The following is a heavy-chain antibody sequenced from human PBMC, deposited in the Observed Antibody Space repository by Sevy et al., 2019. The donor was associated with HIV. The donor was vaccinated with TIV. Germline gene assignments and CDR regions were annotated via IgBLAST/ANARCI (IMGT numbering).Heavy chain of an antibody. CDR2: ISGSGGST. D-gene: IGHD6-6*01. CDR1: GFTFSSYA. V-gene: IGHV3-23*01. Sequence: GGSLRLSCAASGFTFSSYAMSWVRQAPGKGLEWVSAISGSGGSTYYADSVKGRFTISRDNSKNTLYLQMNSLRAEDTAVYYCAKDLTGRYTSSSGDFDYWGQGTLVTVSS. J-gene: IGHJ4*02. CDR3: AKDLTGRYTSSSGDFDY.